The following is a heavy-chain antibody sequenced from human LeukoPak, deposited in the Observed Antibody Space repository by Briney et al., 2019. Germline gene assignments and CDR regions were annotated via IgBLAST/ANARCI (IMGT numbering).Heavy chain of an antibody. J-gene: IGHJ6*03. CDR1: GYIFTHYG. CDR2: ISAYNGNT. D-gene: IGHD3-22*01. CDR3: ARDVYDSSGYRFHYYYYMDV. Sequence: GASVKVSCKASGYIFTHYGISWVRQAPGQGLEWMGWISAYNGNTNYAQKVQGRVTMTTDTSTSTAYMELRSLRSDDTAMYYCARDVYDSSGYRFHYYYYMDVWGKGTTVTVSS. V-gene: IGHV1-18*01.